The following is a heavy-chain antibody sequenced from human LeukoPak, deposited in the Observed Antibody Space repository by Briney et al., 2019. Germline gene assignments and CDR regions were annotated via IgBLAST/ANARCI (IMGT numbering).Heavy chain of an antibody. D-gene: IGHD1-26*01. CDR1: GGSISSSSYY. J-gene: IGHJ4*02. CDR3: ARAVDIVGATAKSFDY. V-gene: IGHV4-39*07. CDR2: IYYSGST. Sequence: PSETLSLTCTVSGGSISSSSYYWGWIRQPPGKGLEWIGSIYYSGSTYYNPSLKSRVTISVDTSKNQFSLKLSSVTAADTAVYYCARAVDIVGATAKSFDYWGQGTLVTVSS.